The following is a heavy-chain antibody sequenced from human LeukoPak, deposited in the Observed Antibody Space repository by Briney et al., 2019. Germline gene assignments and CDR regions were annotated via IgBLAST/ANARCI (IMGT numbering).Heavy chain of an antibody. J-gene: IGHJ4*02. D-gene: IGHD4-11*01. CDR1: GGSISTYNW. V-gene: IGHV4-4*02. CDR3: AKTHSHFPPYFDY. Sequence: SETLSLTCAVSGGSISTYNWWSWVRQPPGKGLEWIGEIFYSGSINYNPSLKSRVTLSLDKSKNQFSLQLSSVTAADTAMYYCAKTHSHFPPYFDYWGQGTLVTVSS. CDR2: IFYSGSI.